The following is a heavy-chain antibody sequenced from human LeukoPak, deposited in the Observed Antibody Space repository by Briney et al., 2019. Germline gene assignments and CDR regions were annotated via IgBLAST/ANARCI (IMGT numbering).Heavy chain of an antibody. CDR3: ARDGLWIQNSFDI. V-gene: IGHV4-39*07. Sequence: GSLRLSCAASGFTFSSYGMSWVRQPPGKGLEWIGSIYYSGSTYYNPSLKSRVTISVDTSKNQFSLKLSSVTAADTAVYYCARDGLWIQNSFDIWGQGTMVTVSS. J-gene: IGHJ3*02. D-gene: IGHD5-18*01. CDR2: IYYSGST. CDR1: GFTFSSYG.